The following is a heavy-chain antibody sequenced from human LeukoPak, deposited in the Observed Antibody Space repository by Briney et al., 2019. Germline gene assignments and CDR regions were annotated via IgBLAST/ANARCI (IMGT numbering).Heavy chain of an antibody. Sequence: PSQTLPLTCTVSGGSISSGGYYWSWIRQHPGKGLEWIGYIYYSGSTYYNPSLKSRVTISVDTSKNQFPLKLSSVTAADTAVYYCARDSSSSGWYDYWGQGTLVTVSS. D-gene: IGHD6-19*01. CDR3: ARDSSSSGWYDY. CDR1: GGSISSGGYY. V-gene: IGHV4-31*03. CDR2: IYYSGST. J-gene: IGHJ4*02.